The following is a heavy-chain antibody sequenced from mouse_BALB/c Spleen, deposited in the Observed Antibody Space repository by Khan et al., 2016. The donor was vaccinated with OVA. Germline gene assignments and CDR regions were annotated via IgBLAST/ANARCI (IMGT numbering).Heavy chain of an antibody. J-gene: IGHJ4*01. CDR2: IWSDGST. CDR1: GFSLTNYG. D-gene: IGHD2-10*01. CDR3: ARQPYYHYNIMDY. V-gene: IGHV2-6-1*01. Sequence: VELVESGLGLAAPSQSLSITCTISGFSLTNYGVHWVRQPPGKGLEWLVVIWSDGSTTYNSALKSRLTITKDNSQSQVFLKMNSLQTDDTAIYFCARQPYYHYNIMDYWGQGTSVTVSS.